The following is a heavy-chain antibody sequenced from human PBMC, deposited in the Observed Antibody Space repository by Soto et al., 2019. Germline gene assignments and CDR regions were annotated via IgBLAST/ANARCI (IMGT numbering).Heavy chain of an antibody. CDR1: GFTLRGHV. CDR2: ISDSGDST. CDR3: AKDGCSSASCYIPTYGMDV. D-gene: IGHD2-2*02. Sequence: GGSLRLSCAASGFTLRGHVMNWVRQAPGKGLEWVSGISDSGDSTFYADSVKGPFTVSRDNSKNTLYLQMNSLRAEDTALYHCAKDGCSSASCYIPTYGMDVWGLGTTVTVSS. J-gene: IGHJ6*02. V-gene: IGHV3-23*01.